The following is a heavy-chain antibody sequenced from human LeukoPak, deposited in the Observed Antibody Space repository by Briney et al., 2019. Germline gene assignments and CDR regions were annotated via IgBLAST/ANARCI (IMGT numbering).Heavy chain of an antibody. V-gene: IGHV1-69*06. CDR2: IIPIFTTA. CDR1: GGTFSTYA. Sequence: ASVTVSCTASGGTFSTYAIHWVRQAPGQGLEWMGGIIPIFTTANYAQKFQGRVTITADKSTSTAYMELSSLRSEDTAVYYCARDPYSSGLYYFDYWGQGTLVTVSS. D-gene: IGHD6-19*01. J-gene: IGHJ4*02. CDR3: ARDPYSSGLYYFDY.